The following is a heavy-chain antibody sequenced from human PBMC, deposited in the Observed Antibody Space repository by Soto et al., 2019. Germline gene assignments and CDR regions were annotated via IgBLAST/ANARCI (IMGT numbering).Heavy chain of an antibody. V-gene: IGHV1-3*01. Sequence: QVQLVQSGAAVKEPGASARLSCKTSGYLFTSFSLHWVRQAPGQGPEWMGWINPGSGDLEYSPKFKGRVTIDRDNLENTAYLDLHRLRFEDAAVYYCAGRGGHGYFITDCFHALEVWGRGTMVTV. CDR3: AGRGGHGYFITDCFHALEV. J-gene: IGHJ3*01. CDR2: INPGSGDL. D-gene: IGHD2-21*02. CDR1: GYLFTSFS.